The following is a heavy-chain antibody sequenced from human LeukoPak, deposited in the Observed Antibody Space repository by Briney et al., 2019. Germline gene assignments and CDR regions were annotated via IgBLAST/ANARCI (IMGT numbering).Heavy chain of an antibody. V-gene: IGHV4-59*01. D-gene: IGHD3-10*01. Sequence: TPSETLSLTCTVSGGSISSYYWSWIRQPPGKGLEWIGYIYYSGSTNYNPSLKSRVTISVDTSKNQFSLKLSSVTAADTAVYYCARDFRSYGSGSFYYYYMDVWGKGTTVTISS. CDR3: ARDFRSYGSGSFYYYYMDV. J-gene: IGHJ6*03. CDR2: IYYSGST. CDR1: GGSISSYY.